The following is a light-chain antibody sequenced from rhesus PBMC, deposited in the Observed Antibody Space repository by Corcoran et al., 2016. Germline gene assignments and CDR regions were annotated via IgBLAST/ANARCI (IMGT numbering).Light chain of an antibody. CDR2: DAS. V-gene: IGKV1-28*03. CDR1: QGISSY. Sequence: DIQMTQSPSSLSASVGDTVTITCRASQGISSYLSWFQRKPGKAPKLLSHDASSLESGVPSRFSGSGSGTDFTLTISSLQPEDFAAYYCLQHNRYPPTFGQGTKVEIK. J-gene: IGKJ1*01. CDR3: LQHNRYPPT.